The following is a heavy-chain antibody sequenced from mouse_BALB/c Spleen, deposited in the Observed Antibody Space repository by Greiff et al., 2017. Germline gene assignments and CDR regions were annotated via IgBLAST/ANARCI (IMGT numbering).Heavy chain of an antibody. CDR2: ISYSGST. CDR1: GYSITSDYA. CDR3: ARRDYEGYFDY. Sequence: EVQLVESGPGLVKPSQSLSLTCTVTGYSITSDYAWNWIRQFPGNKLEWMGYISYSGSTSYNPSLKSRISITRDTSKNQFFLQLNSVTTEDTATYYCARRDYEGYFDYWGQGTTLTVSS. D-gene: IGHD2-4*01. V-gene: IGHV3-2*02. J-gene: IGHJ2*01.